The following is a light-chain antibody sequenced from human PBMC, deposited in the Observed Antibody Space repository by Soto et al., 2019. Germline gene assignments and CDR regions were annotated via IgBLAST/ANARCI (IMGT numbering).Light chain of an antibody. V-gene: IGKV3-20*01. CDR2: DTS. CDR3: HQYGSSLWT. Sequence: EILLTQSPGTLSLSPGERATLSCRASQSVGSNYLAWYQQKPGQAPRLLIYDTSIRATGIPDRFSGSGSGTDFSLTISRLEAEDLGVYYCHQYGSSLWTFGQGTKVEIK. CDR1: QSVGSNY. J-gene: IGKJ1*01.